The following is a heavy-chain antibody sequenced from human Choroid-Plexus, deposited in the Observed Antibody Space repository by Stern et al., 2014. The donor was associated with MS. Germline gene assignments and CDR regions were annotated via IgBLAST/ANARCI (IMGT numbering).Heavy chain of an antibody. CDR1: GFTLGSCA. V-gene: IGHV3-30*18. CDR3: AKDRQYLTYFFDH. Sequence: VQLEESGGGVVQPGRPLRLSCVASGFTLGSCAMHWVRQAPGKGLEWVAGVSYDGSNTYYADSVKGRFTISRDNSQNTLYMQMSSLRPEDTDVYYCAKDRQYLTYFFDHWGQGSLVTVSS. J-gene: IGHJ5*02. CDR2: VSYDGSNT. D-gene: IGHD2/OR15-2a*01.